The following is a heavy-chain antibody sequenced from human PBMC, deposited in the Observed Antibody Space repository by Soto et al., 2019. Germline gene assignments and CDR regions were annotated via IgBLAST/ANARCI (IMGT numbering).Heavy chain of an antibody. J-gene: IGHJ4*02. CDR3: TKVGLRGAAQLDH. D-gene: IGHD6-25*01. CDR1: GGSISSYY. CDR2: IYYSGST. V-gene: IGHV4-59*01. Sequence: QVQLQESGPGLVKPLETLSLTCTVSGGSISSYYWSWIRQPPGKGLEWIGYIYYSGSTKYNPSLKGRLTISVDTSKNQFSLKLNSMTAAHTAVYYCTKVGLRGAAQLDHWGQGTLVTVSS.